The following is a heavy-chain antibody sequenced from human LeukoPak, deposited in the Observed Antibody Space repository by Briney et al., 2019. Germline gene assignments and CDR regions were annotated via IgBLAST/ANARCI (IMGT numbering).Heavy chain of an antibody. CDR3: ARDLAYSRLDY. CDR1: GLTFSNSW. D-gene: IGHD5-18*01. Sequence: GGSLRLSCAVSGLTFSNSWMDWVRQAPGKGLEWVASINPEGNKKYSADSVKGRFTISRDNAENSLYLQMNSLRVEDTAFYYCARDLAYSRLDYWGQGMLVTVSS. J-gene: IGHJ4*02. CDR2: INPEGNKK. V-gene: IGHV3-7*01.